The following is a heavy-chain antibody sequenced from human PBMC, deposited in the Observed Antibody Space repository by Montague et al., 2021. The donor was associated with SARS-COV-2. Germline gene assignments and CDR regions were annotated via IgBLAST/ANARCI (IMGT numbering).Heavy chain of an antibody. CDR3: ARSYYDILTNYYDAFDI. V-gene: IGHV2-70*04. CDR2: IDWDDDK. D-gene: IGHD3-9*01. Sequence: KWLARIDWDDDKFYSTSLKTRLTISKDTSKNQVVLTITNMDPVDTATYYCARSYYDILTNYYDAFDIWGQGTMVTV. J-gene: IGHJ3*02.